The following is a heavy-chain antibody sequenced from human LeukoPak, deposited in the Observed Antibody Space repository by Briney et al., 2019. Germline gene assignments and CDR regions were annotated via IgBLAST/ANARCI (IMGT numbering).Heavy chain of an antibody. V-gene: IGHV3-21*01. CDR1: GFTFSDYR. D-gene: IGHD5-18*01. Sequence: GGSLRLSCAASGFTFSDYRMNWVRQAPGKGLEWVSSIDGTSTNIYYADSVKGRFTISRDNAKNSVYLQMNSLRAEDTAVYSCARDLGYSYGVYFDYWGQGTLVTVSS. CDR2: IDGTSTNI. CDR3: ARDLGYSYGVYFDY. J-gene: IGHJ4*02.